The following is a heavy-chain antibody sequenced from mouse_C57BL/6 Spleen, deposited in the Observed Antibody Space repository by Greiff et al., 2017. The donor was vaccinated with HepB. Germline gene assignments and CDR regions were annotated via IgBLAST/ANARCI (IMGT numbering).Heavy chain of an antibody. CDR2: INPNNGGT. J-gene: IGHJ4*01. V-gene: IGHV1-18*01. CDR3: ARGVVARGYAMDY. CDR1: GYTFTDYN. Sequence: EVKLVESGPELVKPGASVKIPCKASGYTFTDYNMDWVKQSHGKSLEWIGDINPNNGGTIYNQKFKGKATLTVDKSSSTAYMELRSLTSEDTAVYYCARGVVARGYAMDYWGQGTSVTVSS. D-gene: IGHD1-1*01.